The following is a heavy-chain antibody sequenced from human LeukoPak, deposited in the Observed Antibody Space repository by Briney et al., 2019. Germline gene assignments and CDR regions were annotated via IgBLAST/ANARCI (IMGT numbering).Heavy chain of an antibody. J-gene: IGHJ5*02. CDR1: GGSISSSSYY. Sequence: PSETLSLTCTVSGGSISSSSYYWGWIRQPPGKGLEWIGSIYYSGSTYYNPSLKSRVTISVDTSKNQFSLKLSSVTAADTAVYYCAREHDSSGLYLIRDWCDPWGQGTLVTVSS. V-gene: IGHV4-39*07. D-gene: IGHD3-22*01. CDR3: AREHDSSGLYLIRDWCDP. CDR2: IYYSGST.